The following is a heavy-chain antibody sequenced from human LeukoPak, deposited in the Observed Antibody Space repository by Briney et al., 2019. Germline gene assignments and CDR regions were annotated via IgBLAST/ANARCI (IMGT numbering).Heavy chain of an antibody. CDR3: ARNLGMIDY. J-gene: IGHJ4*02. D-gene: IGHD1-14*01. CDR1: GLSLSTSGMC. V-gene: IGHV2-70*11. CDR2: IDWDDDK. Sequence: SGPTLVNPTQPLTLTCTFSGLSLSTSGMCVSWIRQPPGKALEWLARIDWDDDKYYNTSLKTRLTISKDTSKNQVVLTMTNVDPVDTATYYCARNLGMIDYWGQGTLVTVSS.